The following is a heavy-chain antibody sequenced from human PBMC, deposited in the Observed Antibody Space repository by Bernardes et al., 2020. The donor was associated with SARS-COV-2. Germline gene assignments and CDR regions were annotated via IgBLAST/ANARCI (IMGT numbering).Heavy chain of an antibody. D-gene: IGHD4-17*01. V-gene: IGHV4-34*01. CDR3: ARGARLGYGDYFWSY. Sequence: SETLSLTCDVYGGSFSGYYWSWIRQPPGKGLEWIGEINHSGSTNYTPSLKSRVTISVDTSKNQFSLKLSSVTAADTAVYYCARGARLGYGDYFWSYWGQGTLVTVSS. CDR1: GGSFSGYY. CDR2: INHSGST. J-gene: IGHJ4*02.